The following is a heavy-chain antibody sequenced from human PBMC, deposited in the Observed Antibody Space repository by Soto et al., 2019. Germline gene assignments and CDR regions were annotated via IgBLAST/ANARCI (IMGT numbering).Heavy chain of an antibody. CDR1: GFLSGNYA. Sequence: VPLLESGGDLVHPGESLRLSCAASGFLSGNYAMDWIRQAPGTGLEWVSAISDSGVNTYYADSVKGRFTISRDNSKNALYLEMKSLRAGDTAVYYCIKEARGHSYARLWGRGTPVTVSS. D-gene: IGHD3-16*01. CDR3: IKEARGHSYARL. CDR2: ISDSGVNT. V-gene: IGHV3-23*01. J-gene: IGHJ4*02.